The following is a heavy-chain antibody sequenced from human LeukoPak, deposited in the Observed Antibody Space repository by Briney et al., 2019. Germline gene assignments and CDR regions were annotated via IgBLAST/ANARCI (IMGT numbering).Heavy chain of an antibody. J-gene: IGHJ6*02. D-gene: IGHD2-2*01. Sequence: GASVKVSCKASGYTFTSYDINWVRQATGQGLEWMGWMNPNSGNTGYAQKFQGRVTMTRNTSISTAYMELSSLRSEDTAVYYCARAPGGYCSSTSCYYYYYGMDVWGQGTTVTASS. V-gene: IGHV1-8*01. CDR2: MNPNSGNT. CDR1: GYTFTSYD. CDR3: ARAPGGYCSSTSCYYYYYGMDV.